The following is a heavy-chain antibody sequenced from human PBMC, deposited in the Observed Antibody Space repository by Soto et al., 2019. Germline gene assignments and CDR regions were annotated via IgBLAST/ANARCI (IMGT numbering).Heavy chain of an antibody. CDR1: GFTFDDYG. CDR3: AKEREYQLLWVFAY. Sequence: AGGSLRLSCAASGFTFDDYGMSWVRQAPGKGLEWVSGINWNGGSTGYADSVKGRFTISRDNSKNTLYLQMNSLRAEDTVVYYCAKEREYQLLWVFAYWGQGTLVTVSS. D-gene: IGHD2-2*01. V-gene: IGHV3-20*04. CDR2: INWNGGST. J-gene: IGHJ4*02.